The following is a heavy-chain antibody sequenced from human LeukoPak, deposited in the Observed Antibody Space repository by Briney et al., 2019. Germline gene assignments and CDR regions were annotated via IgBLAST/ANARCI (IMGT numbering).Heavy chain of an antibody. CDR1: GGSISSSTYY. V-gene: IGHV4-39*01. D-gene: IGHD5-12*01. CDR2: IYYSGST. Sequence: PSETLSLTRTVSGGSISSSTYYWGWIRQPPGKGLEWIGNIYYSGSTYYNPSLKSRVTISVDTSKNQFSLKLTSVTAADTAVYYCATDLGGYDFAYWGQGSLVTVSS. J-gene: IGHJ4*02. CDR3: ATDLGGYDFAY.